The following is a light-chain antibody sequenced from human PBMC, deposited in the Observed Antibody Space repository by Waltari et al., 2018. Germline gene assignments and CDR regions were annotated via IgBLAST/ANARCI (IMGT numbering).Light chain of an antibody. CDR1: RSVFYSSNSKNY. V-gene: IGKV4-1*01. J-gene: IGKJ1*01. CDR2: WAS. CDR3: HKYFTTPWT. Sequence: DIVMTQSPDSLAVSLGERATINCKSSRSVFYSSNSKNYLAWYQQKPRQPPKLLIYWASTRESGVPDRFSGSGSGTDFTLTINNRQAEDVAVYYCHKYFTTPWTFGQGTKVEVK.